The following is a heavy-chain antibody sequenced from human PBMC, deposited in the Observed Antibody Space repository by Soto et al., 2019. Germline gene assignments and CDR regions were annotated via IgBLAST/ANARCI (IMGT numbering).Heavy chain of an antibody. CDR3: AKMSSENYYDPVFS. CDR2: ISSSGNTI. V-gene: IGHV3-11*01. CDR1: GFTFSDYY. D-gene: IGHD3-22*01. Sequence: QVQLVESEGGLVKTSGSLRIACAASGFTFSDYYMSWVRQAPGKGQEWVSYISSSGNTIYYADSVKGRFTISRDNAKNSVYLQMNSLRAEDTALYFCAKMSSENYYDPVFSWGQGTLVTVSS. J-gene: IGHJ4*02.